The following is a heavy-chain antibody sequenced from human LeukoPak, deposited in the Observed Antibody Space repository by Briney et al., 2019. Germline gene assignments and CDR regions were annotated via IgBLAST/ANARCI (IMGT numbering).Heavy chain of an antibody. V-gene: IGHV4-4*02. Sequence: SGTLSLTCAVSGGSISSSNWWSWVRQPPGKGLEWIGEIYHSGSTNYNPSLKSRVTISVDESKNQFSLKLSSVTAADTAVYYCASLYCSSTSCYFYYWGQGTLVTVSS. J-gene: IGHJ4*02. CDR3: ASLYCSSTSCYFYY. CDR1: GGSISSSNW. CDR2: IYHSGST. D-gene: IGHD2-2*01.